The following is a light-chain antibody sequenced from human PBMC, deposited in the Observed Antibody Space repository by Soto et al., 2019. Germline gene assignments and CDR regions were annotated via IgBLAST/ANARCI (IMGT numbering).Light chain of an antibody. CDR3: SAVAGPDGV. Sequence: QSALTQPASVSGSPGQSVTISCTGTRSDVGLYDYVSWYQQHPGKAPKVMIYEVTKRPSGVPDRFSGSKAGNTASLTVFGLQAEEEADYYCSAVAGPDGVFGGGTKLTVL. J-gene: IGLJ3*02. V-gene: IGLV2-8*01. CDR2: EVT. CDR1: RSDVGLYDY.